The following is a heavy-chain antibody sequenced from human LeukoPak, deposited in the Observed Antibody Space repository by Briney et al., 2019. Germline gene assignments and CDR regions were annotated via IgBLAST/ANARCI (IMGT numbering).Heavy chain of an antibody. CDR1: DYTFTNYG. V-gene: IGHV1-18*01. D-gene: IGHD3-10*01. J-gene: IGHJ4*02. CDR2: ISPYNGNT. Sequence: ASVEVSCKASDYTFTNYGITWVRQDPGQGLEWIGWISPYNGNTNYAQKFQGRVTITTDTSTSTAYMELRSLRSDDTAVYYCAREEVRFGELWTYLTYWGQGTLVTVSS. CDR3: AREEVRFGELWTYLTY.